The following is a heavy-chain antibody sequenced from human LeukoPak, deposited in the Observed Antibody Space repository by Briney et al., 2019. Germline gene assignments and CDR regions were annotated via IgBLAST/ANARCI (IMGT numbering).Heavy chain of an antibody. V-gene: IGHV4-38-2*02. D-gene: IGHD3-10*01. CDR1: GYSISSGYY. Sequence: SETLSLTCTVSGYSISSGYYWGWIRQPPGKGLEWIGSMYHSGRTYYNPSLKSRVTISVDTSKNQFSLKLSSVTAADTAVYYCARDGSGSYYYYYYYMDVWGKGTTVTVSS. CDR2: MYHSGRT. CDR3: ARDGSGSYYYYYYYMDV. J-gene: IGHJ6*03.